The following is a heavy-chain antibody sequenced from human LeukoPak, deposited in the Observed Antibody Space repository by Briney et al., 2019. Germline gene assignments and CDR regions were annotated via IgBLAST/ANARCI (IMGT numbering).Heavy chain of an antibody. J-gene: IGHJ4*02. CDR1: GDTFSTYA. CDR2: IIPISGTP. D-gene: IGHD1-7*01. V-gene: IGHV1-69*01. CDR3: ARDRITGTTTLDY. Sequence: SVKVSCKASGDTFSTYAITWVRQAPGQGLEGMGGIIPISGTPNYAREFQGRVTFTADESTGAAYMELSRLTSEDTAVYYCARDRITGTTTLDYWGQGSLVTVSS.